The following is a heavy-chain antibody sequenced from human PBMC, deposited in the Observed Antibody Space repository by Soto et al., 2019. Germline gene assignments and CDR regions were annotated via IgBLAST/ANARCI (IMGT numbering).Heavy chain of an antibody. CDR2: IYYSGST. CDR1: GGSISSYY. CDR3: ATGGYLRYFDY. J-gene: IGHJ4*02. V-gene: IGHV4-59*01. D-gene: IGHD3-16*02. Sequence: LSLTCTVSGGSISSYYWSWIRQPPGKGLEWIGYIYYSGSTNYNPSLKSRVTISVDTSKNQFSLKLSSVTAADTAVYYCATGGYLRYFDYWGQGTLVTVSS.